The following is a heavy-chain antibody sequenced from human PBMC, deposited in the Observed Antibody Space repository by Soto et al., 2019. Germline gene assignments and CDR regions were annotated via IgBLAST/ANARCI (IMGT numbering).Heavy chain of an antibody. D-gene: IGHD3-10*01. V-gene: IGHV3-23*01. Sequence: GGSLRLSCAASGFTFSSYAMSWVRQAPGKGLEWVSAISGSGGSTYYADSVKGRFTISRDNSKNTLYLQMNSLRAEETAVYYCAKDRLLWFGELLSFAFDIWGQGTMVTVSS. J-gene: IGHJ3*02. CDR1: GFTFSSYA. CDR2: ISGSGGST. CDR3: AKDRLLWFGELLSFAFDI.